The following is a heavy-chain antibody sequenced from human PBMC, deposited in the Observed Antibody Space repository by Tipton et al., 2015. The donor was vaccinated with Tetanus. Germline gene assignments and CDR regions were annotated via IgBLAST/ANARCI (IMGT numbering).Heavy chain of an antibody. J-gene: IGHJ4*02. CDR1: GFTFNTYA. Sequence: SLRLSCVASGFTFNTYAMHWVRQAPGKGLEWVSSITGNGRNTFYGDAVKGRFTISRDNAKNSVYLEMHSLRANDTAVYFCARGSTLGATNDYWGRGTLVTVSS. CDR3: ARGSTLGATNDY. CDR2: ITGNGRNT. D-gene: IGHD3-16*01. V-gene: IGHV3-21*01.